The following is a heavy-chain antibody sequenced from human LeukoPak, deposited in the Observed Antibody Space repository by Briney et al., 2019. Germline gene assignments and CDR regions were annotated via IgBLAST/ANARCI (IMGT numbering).Heavy chain of an antibody. Sequence: PSETLSPTCTVSGGSISSGGYYWSWIRQHPGKGLEWIGYIYYSGSTYYNPSLKSRVTISVDTSKNQFSLKLSSVTAADTAVYYCARDRVVTFYDAFDIWGQGTMVTVSS. J-gene: IGHJ3*02. CDR1: GGSISSGGYY. D-gene: IGHD4-23*01. V-gene: IGHV4-31*03. CDR2: IYYSGST. CDR3: ARDRVVTFYDAFDI.